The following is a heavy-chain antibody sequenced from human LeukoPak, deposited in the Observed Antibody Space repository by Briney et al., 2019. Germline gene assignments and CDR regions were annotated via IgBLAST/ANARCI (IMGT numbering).Heavy chain of an antibody. CDR3: ARDLPIAAAGPNFDY. CDR1: GGSISSYY. Sequence: PSETLSLTCTVSGGSISSYYWSWIRQPAGKGLEWIGRIYTSGSTNYNPSLKSRVTMSVDTSKNQFSLKLSSVTAADTAVYYCARDLPIAAAGPNFDYWGQGTLVTVS. J-gene: IGHJ4*02. CDR2: IYTSGST. V-gene: IGHV4-4*07. D-gene: IGHD6-13*01.